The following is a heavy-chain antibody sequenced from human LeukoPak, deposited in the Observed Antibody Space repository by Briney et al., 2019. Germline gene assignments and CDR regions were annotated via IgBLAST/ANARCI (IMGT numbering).Heavy chain of an antibody. V-gene: IGHV1-69*05. CDR1: GGTFSSYA. CDR2: IVPIFGTA. Sequence: SVKVSCKPSGGTFSSYAISWGRQAPGPGLEWMGGIVPIFGTANYAQKFQGRVTITTSESTSTAYMELSSLRSEDTAVYYCARNDGAAAGTYYYMDVWGKGTTVTVSS. D-gene: IGHD6-13*01. J-gene: IGHJ6*03. CDR3: ARNDGAAAGTYYYMDV.